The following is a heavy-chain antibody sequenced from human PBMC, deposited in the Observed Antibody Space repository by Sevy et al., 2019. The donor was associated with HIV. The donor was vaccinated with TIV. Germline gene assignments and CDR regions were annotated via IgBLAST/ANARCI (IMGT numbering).Heavy chain of an antibody. CDR1: GGSISSYY. CDR3: ARDPITVAPYFDY. J-gene: IGHJ4*02. Sequence: SETLSLTCTVSGGSISSYYCSWIRQPPGKGLEWIGYINYSGSTNYNPSLKGRVTISIDTSKNQFSLKLTSVTAADTAVYYCARDPITVAPYFDYWSQGTLVTVSS. V-gene: IGHV4-59*01. D-gene: IGHD6-19*01. CDR2: INYSGST.